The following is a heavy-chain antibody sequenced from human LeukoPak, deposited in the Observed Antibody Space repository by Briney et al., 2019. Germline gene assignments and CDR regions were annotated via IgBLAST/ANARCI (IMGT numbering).Heavy chain of an antibody. Sequence: ASVKVSCKASGYTFTGYYMHWVRQAPGQGLEWTGWINPNSGGTNYAQKLQGRVTMTTDTSTSTAYMERRSLRSDDTAVYYCARVTQTDYDFDYWGQGTLVTVSS. CDR1: GYTFTGYY. CDR2: INPNSGGT. J-gene: IGHJ4*02. D-gene: IGHD4-17*01. CDR3: ARVTQTDYDFDY. V-gene: IGHV1-2*02.